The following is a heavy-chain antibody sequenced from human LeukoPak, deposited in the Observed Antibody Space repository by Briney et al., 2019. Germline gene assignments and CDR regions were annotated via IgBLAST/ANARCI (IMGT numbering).Heavy chain of an antibody. CDR3: ARTIVGADDAFDI. Sequence: SETLSPTCTASGGSISSYYWSWIRQPPGKGLEWIGYIYYSGNTNYNPSLKSRVTISVDTSKNQFSPKLSSVTAADTAVYYCARTIVGADDAFDIWGQGTMVTVSS. V-gene: IGHV4-59*08. J-gene: IGHJ3*02. D-gene: IGHD1-26*01. CDR2: IYYSGNT. CDR1: GGSISSYY.